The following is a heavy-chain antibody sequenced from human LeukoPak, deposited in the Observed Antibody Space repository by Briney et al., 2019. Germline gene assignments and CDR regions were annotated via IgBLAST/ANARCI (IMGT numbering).Heavy chain of an antibody. CDR1: GYTFTSHY. D-gene: IGHD6-13*01. CDR3: ARGPHSSSWPDIPRDY. Sequence: VASVTVSCKAPGYTFTSHYMHWVRQAPGQGLEWMGIINPSGGSTSYAQKFHGRVTMTRDTSTSTVYMDLSSLTSEDTAVYYCARGPHSSSWPDIPRDYWGQGTLVTVSS. CDR2: INPSGGST. V-gene: IGHV1-46*01. J-gene: IGHJ4*02.